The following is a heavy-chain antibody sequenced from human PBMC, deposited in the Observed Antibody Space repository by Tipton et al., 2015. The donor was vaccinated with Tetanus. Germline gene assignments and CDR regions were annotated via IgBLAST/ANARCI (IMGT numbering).Heavy chain of an antibody. CDR2: ISAYNGNT. V-gene: IGHV1-18*01. CDR3: AGRSMNVSSCGN. J-gene: IGHJ4*02. D-gene: IGHD5/OR15-5a*01. CDR1: GYTFTSYT. Sequence: VQSGAEVRKPGTSVKVSCKTSGYTFTSYTMSWVRQAPGQGLEWMGWISAYNGNTDYAQKFQGRLTMTTDTSTSTAYMVWRGLVPDDSAVYCCAGRSMNVSSCGNWGQGTRVTVSS.